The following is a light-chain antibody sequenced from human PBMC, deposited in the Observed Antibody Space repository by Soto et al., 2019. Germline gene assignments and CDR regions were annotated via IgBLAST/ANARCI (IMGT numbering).Light chain of an antibody. CDR3: ISYTSSSTVI. CDR1: SSDVGGYKY. Sequence: QSALTQPASVSGSPGQSITISCTGTSSDVGGYKYVSWYQQHPGEVPKLIIYEVSNRPSGVSNRFSGSKSVNTASLIISGLQAEDEANYYCISYTSSSTVIFGGGTQPTVL. CDR2: EVS. J-gene: IGLJ2*01. V-gene: IGLV2-14*01.